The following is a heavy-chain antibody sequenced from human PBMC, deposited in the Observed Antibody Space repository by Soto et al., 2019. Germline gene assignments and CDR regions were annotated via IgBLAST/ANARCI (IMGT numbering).Heavy chain of an antibody. J-gene: IGHJ6*02. CDR3: VKVVSSSSRMDV. Sequence: LRLSCSASGFTFSSYAMHWVRQAPGKGLEYVSAISSNGGSTYYADSVKGRFTISRDNSKNTLYLQMSSLRAEDTAVYYCVKVVSSSSRMDVWGQGTTVTVSS. CDR2: ISSNGGST. CDR1: GFTFSSYA. V-gene: IGHV3-64D*06. D-gene: IGHD6-6*01.